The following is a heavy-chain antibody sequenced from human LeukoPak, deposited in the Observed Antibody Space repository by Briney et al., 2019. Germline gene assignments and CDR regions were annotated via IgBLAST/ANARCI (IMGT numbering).Heavy chain of an antibody. CDR2: IIPIFGTA. D-gene: IGHD1-1*01. J-gene: IGHJ4*02. CDR1: GGTFSSYA. Sequence: SVKVSCKASGGTFSSYAIGWVRQAPGQGLEWMGGIIPIFGTANYAQKFQGRVTITADESTSTAYMELSSLRSEDTAVYYCARRSWTDYNFDYWGQGTLVTVSS. V-gene: IGHV1-69*13. CDR3: ARRSWTDYNFDY.